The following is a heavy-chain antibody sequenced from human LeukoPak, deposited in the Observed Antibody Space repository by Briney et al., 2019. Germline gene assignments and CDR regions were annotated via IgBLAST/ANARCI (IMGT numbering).Heavy chain of an antibody. CDR3: AKITGRIAAAGRGVFDI. D-gene: IGHD6-13*01. CDR2: ISYNSRNT. CDR1: GFTFSDYG. J-gene: IGHJ3*02. V-gene: IGHV3-30*18. Sequence: GGSLRLSCAASGFTFSDYGVHWVRQAPGKGLEWVAVISYNSRNTKYADSVKGRFTISRDNSKSTLYLQMNRLRAEDTAEYYCAKITGRIAAAGRGVFDIWGQGTMVTVSS.